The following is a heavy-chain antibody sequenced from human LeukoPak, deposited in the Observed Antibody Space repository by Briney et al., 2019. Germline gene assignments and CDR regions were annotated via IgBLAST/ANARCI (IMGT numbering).Heavy chain of an antibody. CDR1: GFTLSSYS. CDR2: SGGAT. V-gene: IGHV3-64D*09. Sequence: GGSLRLSCSASGFTLSSYSMHWDRQAPGKGLEYVSTSGGATYYADSVKGRFTISRDNAKNTLYLQMSSLRAEDTAVYYCIKDRTGTYSFDYWGQGTLVTVS. J-gene: IGHJ4*02. D-gene: IGHD7-27*01. CDR3: IKDRTGTYSFDY.